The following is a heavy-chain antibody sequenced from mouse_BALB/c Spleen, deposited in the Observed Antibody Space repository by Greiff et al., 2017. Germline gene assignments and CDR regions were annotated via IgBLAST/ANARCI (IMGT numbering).Heavy chain of an antibody. D-gene: IGHD2-1*01. CDR3: ARGNGNYPSFDY. V-gene: IGHV1-67*01. CDR2: ISTYYGNT. Sequence: QVQLQQSGPELVRPGVSVKISCKGSSYTFTDYAMHWVKQSHAKSLEWIGVISTYYGNTNYNQKFKGKATMTVDKSSSTAYMELARLTSEDSAVYYCARGNGNYPSFDYWGQGTTLTVSS. CDR1: SYTFTDYA. J-gene: IGHJ2*01.